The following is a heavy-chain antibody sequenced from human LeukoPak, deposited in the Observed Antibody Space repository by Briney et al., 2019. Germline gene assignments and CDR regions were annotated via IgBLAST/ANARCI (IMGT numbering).Heavy chain of an antibody. J-gene: IGHJ4*02. D-gene: IGHD2-21*02. CDR2: ISSSSYT. CDR3: ARDISYCGGDCAPYYFDY. V-gene: IGHV3-11*05. CDR1: GFTFSDYY. Sequence: GGSLRLSCAASGFTFSDYYMSWIRQAPGKGLEWVSYISSSSYTKYADSVKGRFTISRDNAKNSLYLQMNSLRAEDTAVYYCARDISYCGGDCAPYYFDYWSQGTLVTVSS.